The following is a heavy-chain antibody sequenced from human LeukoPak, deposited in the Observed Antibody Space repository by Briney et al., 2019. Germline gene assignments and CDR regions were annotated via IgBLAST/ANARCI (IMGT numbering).Heavy chain of an antibody. CDR2: ISGSGGST. Sequence: GGSLRLSCAASGFTFSNNAMSWIRQAPGKGLEWVSAISGSGGSTYYADSVKGRFSISRDNSKNTLYLQMNSLRAGDTAVYYCAKDPQGDWGQGTLVTVSS. V-gene: IGHV3-23*01. CDR3: AKDPQGD. J-gene: IGHJ4*02. CDR1: GFTFSNNA. D-gene: IGHD3-16*01.